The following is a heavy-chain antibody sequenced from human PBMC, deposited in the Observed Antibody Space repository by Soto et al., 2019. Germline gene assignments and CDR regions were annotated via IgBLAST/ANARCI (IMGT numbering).Heavy chain of an antibody. J-gene: IGHJ4*02. CDR1: GFTFSYYT. V-gene: IGHV3-21*01. CDR3: ARHITTVTTERIDF. Sequence: EVQPEESGGGLVRPGASLRLSCAASGFTFSYYTMIWVRQAPGQGLEWVSSITSGSDNIHYADSVKGRFTISRDNAKNSLYLHMSSLRDEDTAVYYCARHITTVTTERIDFWGQGTQVTVSS. D-gene: IGHD4-17*01. CDR2: ITSGSDNI.